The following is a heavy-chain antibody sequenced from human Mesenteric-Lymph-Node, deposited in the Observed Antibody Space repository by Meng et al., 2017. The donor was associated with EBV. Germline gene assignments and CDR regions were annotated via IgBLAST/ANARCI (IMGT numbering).Heavy chain of an antibody. D-gene: IGHD2-2*01. V-gene: IGHV1-69*01. CDR2: IIPILGKT. CDR3: ANHSTRWYVLDS. CDR1: GDTFSNYG. Sequence: QVQLDQSVAEVETPGSSVKVSCKTSGDTFSNYGIRWVRQAPGQGLEWMGRIIPILGKTNYAQKFRDRVTVTADESTTTAYMELTSLRFDDTAVYYCANHSTRWYVLDSWGQGTLVTVSS. J-gene: IGHJ5*01.